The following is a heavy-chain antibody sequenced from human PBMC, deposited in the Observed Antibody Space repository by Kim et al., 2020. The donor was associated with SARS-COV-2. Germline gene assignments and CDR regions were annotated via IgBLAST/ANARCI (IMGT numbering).Heavy chain of an antibody. Sequence: GESLKISCKGSGYSFTSYWISWVRQMPGKGLEWMGRIDPSDSYTNYSPSFQGHVTISADKSISTAYLQWSSLKASDTAMYYCARTSASHYDMYNWFDPWGQGTLVTVSS. CDR2: IDPSDSYT. J-gene: IGHJ5*02. D-gene: IGHD3-22*01. CDR1: GYSFTSYW. V-gene: IGHV5-10-1*01. CDR3: ARTSASHYDMYNWFDP.